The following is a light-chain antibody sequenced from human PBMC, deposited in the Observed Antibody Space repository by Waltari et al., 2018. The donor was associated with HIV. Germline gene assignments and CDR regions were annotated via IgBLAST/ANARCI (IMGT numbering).Light chain of an antibody. Sequence: QYVLAQPPSASGPPGQRVAISCSGSNSNIESNTINWYQQFPGAAPRLLIYANSQRPSGVPDRFSASKSGTSASLAITGLQTEDEAHYYCATWDDNLRGLLFGGGTKVTVL. CDR2: ANS. CDR1: NSNIESNT. V-gene: IGLV1-44*01. CDR3: ATWDDNLRGLL. J-gene: IGLJ3*02.